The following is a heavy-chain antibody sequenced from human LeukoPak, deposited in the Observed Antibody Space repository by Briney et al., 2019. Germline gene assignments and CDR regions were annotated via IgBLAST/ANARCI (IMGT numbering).Heavy chain of an antibody. V-gene: IGHV3-23*01. D-gene: IGHD2-2*01. CDR2: ISPSGDIL. Sequence: GGSLRLSCAASGFTLNIHGMNWVRQAPGKGLEWVSGISPSGDILYYADSVKGQFTISRDNSKNTVYLQMNSLRAEDTAVYYCARDRGQYQLPKLNYYYYMDVWGKGTTVTISS. CDR3: ARDRGQYQLPKLNYYYYMDV. J-gene: IGHJ6*03. CDR1: GFTLNIHG.